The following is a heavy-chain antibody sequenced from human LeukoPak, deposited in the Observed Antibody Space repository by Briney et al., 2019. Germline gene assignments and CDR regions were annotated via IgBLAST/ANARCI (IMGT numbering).Heavy chain of an antibody. D-gene: IGHD6-19*01. CDR1: GYSFSNSW. CDR3: ARHMAVASNAYYYYMDV. V-gene: IGHV5-51*01. J-gene: IGHJ6*03. Sequence: GESLKISCKGSGYSFSNSWIGWVRQMPGKGLEWMGIIYPGDSDTRYSPSFQGQVTISADKSISTAYLQWSSLQASDTAMYYCARHMAVASNAYYYYMDVWGQGTTVTVSS. CDR2: IYPGDSDT.